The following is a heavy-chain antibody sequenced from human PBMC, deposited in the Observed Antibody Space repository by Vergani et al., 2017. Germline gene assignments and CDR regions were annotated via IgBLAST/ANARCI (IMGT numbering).Heavy chain of an antibody. J-gene: IGHJ4*02. V-gene: IGHV5-51*01. CDR3: ARLDGRDSSGSKCFDY. Sequence: EVQLVQSGAEVKKPGESLKISCQISGYSFTNYWIGWVRQMPGKGLEWMGVSQPADSDTRYSPSFQGQVTISVDKSISTAYLQRSSLRASDSAMYYCARLDGRDSSGSKCFDYWGQGTLVTVSS. CDR2: SQPADSDT. D-gene: IGHD3-22*01. CDR1: GYSFTNYW.